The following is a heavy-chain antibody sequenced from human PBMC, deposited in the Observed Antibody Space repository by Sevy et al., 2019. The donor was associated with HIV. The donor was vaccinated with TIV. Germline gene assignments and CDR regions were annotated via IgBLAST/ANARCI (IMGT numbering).Heavy chain of an antibody. CDR2: IKQDGSEK. Sequence: GGSLRLSCAASGFTFSSYWMSWVRQAPGKGLEWVANIKQDGSEKYYVDSVKGRFTISRDNAKNSLYLQMNSLRAEDTAGYYCARDLYYYDSSGYYHTNWYFDLWGRDTLVTVSS. J-gene: IGHJ2*01. CDR1: GFTFSSYW. D-gene: IGHD3-22*01. CDR3: ARDLYYYDSSGYYHTNWYFDL. V-gene: IGHV3-7*03.